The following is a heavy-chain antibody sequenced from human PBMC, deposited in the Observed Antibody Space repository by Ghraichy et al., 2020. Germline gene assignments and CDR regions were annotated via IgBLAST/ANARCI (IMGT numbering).Heavy chain of an antibody. J-gene: IGHJ4*02. CDR3: AKEGGEYSGYFDY. D-gene: IGHD5-12*01. CDR1: GFSFSHYS. CDR2: ISGSGGST. V-gene: IGHV3-23*01. Sequence: GESLNISCAASGFSFSHYSMSWVRQAPGKGLEWVSAISGSGGSTYYADSVKGRFTISRDNSKNTLYLQMNSLRAEDTAVYYCAKEGGEYSGYFDYWGQGTLVTVPS.